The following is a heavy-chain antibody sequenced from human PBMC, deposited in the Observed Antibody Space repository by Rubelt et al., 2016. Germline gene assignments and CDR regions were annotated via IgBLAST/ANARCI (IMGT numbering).Heavy chain of an antibody. CDR2: INHSGST. CDR3: ARGLGPIAVAGGYFQH. Sequence: QVQLQQWGAGLLKPSETLSLTCAVYGGSFSGYYWSWIRQPPGKGLEWIGEINHSGSTNYNPSLKSRVTISVDTSKNQFSLKLSSVTAADTAVYYCARGLGPIAVAGGYFQHWGQGTLVTVSS. V-gene: IGHV4-34*01. CDR1: GGSFSGYY. D-gene: IGHD6-19*01. J-gene: IGHJ1*01.